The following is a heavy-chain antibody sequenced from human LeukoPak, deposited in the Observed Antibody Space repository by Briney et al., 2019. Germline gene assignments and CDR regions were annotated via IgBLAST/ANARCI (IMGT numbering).Heavy chain of an antibody. V-gene: IGHV3-7*01. CDR2: IKEDGSET. J-gene: IGHJ4*02. Sequence: PGGSLRLSCATSGFTFSRSWMDWVRQAPGKGLEWVANIKEDGSETPYVAFAKARFTISRNNATNSLFLQVDNLRVEDTAIYYCSRSLNFWGQGTLVTVSP. CDR1: GFTFSRSW. CDR3: SRSLNF.